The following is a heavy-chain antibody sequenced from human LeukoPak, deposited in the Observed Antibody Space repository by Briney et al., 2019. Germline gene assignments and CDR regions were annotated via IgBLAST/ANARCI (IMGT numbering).Heavy chain of an antibody. CDR2: IFPGDSDT. D-gene: IGHD3-10*01. J-gene: IGHJ4*02. CDR1: GYSFTSYW. Sequence: HGEPLNFSGKGSGYSFTSYWIGWVRQLHGKGLEWIRIIFPGDSDTRYSPSFQGQATISVDKSINPAYLQCSSLKASDNAMYYCARPRLVFGELLFTHFDFWGQGTLVTVSS. CDR3: ARPRLVFGELLFTHFDF. V-gene: IGHV5-51*01.